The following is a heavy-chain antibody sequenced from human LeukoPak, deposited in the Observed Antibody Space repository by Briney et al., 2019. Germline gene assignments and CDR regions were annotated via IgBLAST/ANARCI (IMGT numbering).Heavy chain of an antibody. CDR3: ATYRQIQVPFEF. J-gene: IGHJ4*02. D-gene: IGHD5-18*01. CDR2: IFPSSDEI. V-gene: IGHV3-11*03. CDR1: GFIFSDYY. Sequence: PGGSLRLSCAASGFIFSDYYMSWIRQAPGKGLEWVSSIFPSSDEIHYADSVKGRFTISRDNSWSTLSLQMDSLRAEDTATYYCATYRQIQVPFEFWGQGTLVTVSS.